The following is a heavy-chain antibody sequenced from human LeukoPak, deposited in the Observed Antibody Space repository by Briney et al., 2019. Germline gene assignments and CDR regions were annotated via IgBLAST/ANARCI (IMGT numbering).Heavy chain of an antibody. CDR1: GFTFSSYA. J-gene: IGHJ5*02. D-gene: IGHD3-16*02. Sequence: PGGSLRLSCAASGFTFSSYAMSWVRQAPGKGLEWVSAISGSGGSTYYADSVKGRFTISRDNAKNTVFLQMNSLRAEDTAVYYCVRDRIGFDPWGQGTLVTVSS. CDR3: VRDRIGFDP. CDR2: ISGSGGST. V-gene: IGHV3-23*01.